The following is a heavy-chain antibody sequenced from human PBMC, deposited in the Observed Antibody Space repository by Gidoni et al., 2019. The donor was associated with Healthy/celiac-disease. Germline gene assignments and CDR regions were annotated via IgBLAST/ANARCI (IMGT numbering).Heavy chain of an antibody. J-gene: IGHJ6*02. D-gene: IGHD1-26*01. Sequence: QVQLVQSGAEVKKPGASVKVSCKASGYPFTSYGISWVRQAPGQGLEWMGWISAYNGNTNYAQKLQGRVTMTTDTSTSTAYMELRSLRSDDTAVYYCAREGPKVGAPLGPSYYYYGMDVWGQGTTVTVSS. V-gene: IGHV1-18*01. CDR1: GYPFTSYG. CDR2: ISAYNGNT. CDR3: AREGPKVGAPLGPSYYYYGMDV.